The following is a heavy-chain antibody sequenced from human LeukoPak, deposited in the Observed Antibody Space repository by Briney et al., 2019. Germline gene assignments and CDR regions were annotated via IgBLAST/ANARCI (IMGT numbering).Heavy chain of an antibody. CDR2: INPSGGST. CDR1: GYTFTSYY. D-gene: IGHD2-15*01. CDR3: ARSWAGYCSGGSCYSLDY. V-gene: IGHV1-46*01. J-gene: IGHJ4*02. Sequence: ASVKVSCKAFGYTFTSYYMHWVRQAPGQGLEWMGIINPSGGSTSYAQKFQGRVTMTRDTSTSTVYMELSSLRSEDTAVYYCARSWAGYCSGGSCYSLDYWGQGTLVTVSS.